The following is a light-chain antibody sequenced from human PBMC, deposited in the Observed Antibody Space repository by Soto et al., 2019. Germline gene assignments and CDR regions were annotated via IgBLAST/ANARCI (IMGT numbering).Light chain of an antibody. V-gene: IGLV3-1*01. J-gene: IGLJ2*01. CDR1: KLGDKY. CDR2: QHS. CDR3: XAWDSSTDVV. Sequence: SYELTQPPSVSVSPGQTASITCSGDKLGDKYTCWYQQKPGQSPVLVIYQHSQRPSGIPERFSGSNSGNTATLTISGTQAXXXXXXXXXAWDSSTDVVFGGGTKLTV.